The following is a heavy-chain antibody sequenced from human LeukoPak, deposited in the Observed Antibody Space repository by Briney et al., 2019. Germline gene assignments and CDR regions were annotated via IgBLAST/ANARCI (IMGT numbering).Heavy chain of an antibody. D-gene: IGHD2-2*01. CDR2: ISSSSSYI. V-gene: IGHV3-21*01. J-gene: IGHJ5*02. Sequence: KTGGSLRLSCAASGFTFSSYSMNWVRQAPGKGLEWVSSISSSSSYIYYADSVKGRFTISRDNAKNSLYLQMNSLRAEDTAVYYCARNRGSSSRRIVVVPAAMRAWFDPWGQGTLVTVSS. CDR3: ARNRGSSSRRIVVVPAAMRAWFDP. CDR1: GFTFSSYS.